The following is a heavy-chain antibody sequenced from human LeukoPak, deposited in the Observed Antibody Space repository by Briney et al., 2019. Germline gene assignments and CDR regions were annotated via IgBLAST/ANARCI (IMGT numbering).Heavy chain of an antibody. Sequence: LAGGSLRLSCAASGFTFSSYGMHWVRQAPGKGLEWVAVIWYDGSNKYYADSVKGRFTISRDNSKNTLYLQMNSLRAEDTAVYYCARDLPHNCGGDCPWVYWGQGTLATVSS. V-gene: IGHV3-33*01. CDR3: ARDLPHNCGGDCPWVY. D-gene: IGHD2-21*02. CDR2: IWYDGSNK. CDR1: GFTFSSYG. J-gene: IGHJ4*02.